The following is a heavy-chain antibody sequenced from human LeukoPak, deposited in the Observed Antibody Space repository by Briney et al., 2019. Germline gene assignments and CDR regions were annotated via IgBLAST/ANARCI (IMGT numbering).Heavy chain of an antibody. V-gene: IGHV1-69*13. CDR2: IITIFGTA. CDR1: GYTFTSYA. D-gene: IGHD1-1*01. J-gene: IGHJ5*02. CDR3: ARDTPLRLENWFDP. Sequence: SVKVSCKASGYTFTSYAISWVRQAPGQGLEWMGGIITIFGTAKYAQKSQGRVTITADESTTTAYMELSSLRSEDTAVYYCARDTPLRLENWFDPWGQGTLVTVSS.